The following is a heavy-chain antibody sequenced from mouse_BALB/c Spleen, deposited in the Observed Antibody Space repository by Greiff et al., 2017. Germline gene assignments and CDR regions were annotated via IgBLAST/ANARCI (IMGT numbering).Heavy chain of an antibody. V-gene: IGHV2-9*02. J-gene: IGHJ3*01. D-gene: IGHD2-4*01. CDR1: GFSLTSYG. Sequence: VKVVESGPGLVAPSQSLSITCTVSGFSLTSYGVHWVRQPPGKGLEWLGVIWAGGSTNYNSALMSRLSISKDNSKSQVFLKMNSLQTDDTAMYYCARDWGNYDYDEDAYWGQGTLVTVSA. CDR3: ARDWGNYDYDEDAY. CDR2: IWAGGST.